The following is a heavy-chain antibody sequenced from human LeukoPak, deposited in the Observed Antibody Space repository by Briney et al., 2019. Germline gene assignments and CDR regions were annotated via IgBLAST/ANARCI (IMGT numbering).Heavy chain of an antibody. Sequence: GGSLRLSCAASGFTFSSYAMHWVRQAPGKGLEWVAVISYDGSNKYYADSVKGRFTISRDNSKNTLYLQVNSLRAEDTAVYYCATYYYGSGSKKGEYYFDYWGQGTLVTVSS. CDR3: ATYYYGSGSKKGEYYFDY. D-gene: IGHD3-10*01. CDR2: ISYDGSNK. J-gene: IGHJ4*02. CDR1: GFTFSSYA. V-gene: IGHV3-30*04.